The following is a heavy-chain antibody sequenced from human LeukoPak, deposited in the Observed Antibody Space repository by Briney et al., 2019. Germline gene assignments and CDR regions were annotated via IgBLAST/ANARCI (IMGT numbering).Heavy chain of an antibody. Sequence: GGSLRLSCATSGFTFSNNWMTWVRQAPGKGLEWVANINQDGSETFYVDSVKGRFTISRDNAKNSLYLQMNSLRAEDTAVYYCARDDSYDYVWGSYRLRSYYYYMDVWGKGTTVTISS. J-gene: IGHJ6*03. CDR1: GFTFSNNW. D-gene: IGHD3-16*02. V-gene: IGHV3-7*01. CDR2: INQDGSET. CDR3: ARDDSYDYVWGSYRLRSYYYYMDV.